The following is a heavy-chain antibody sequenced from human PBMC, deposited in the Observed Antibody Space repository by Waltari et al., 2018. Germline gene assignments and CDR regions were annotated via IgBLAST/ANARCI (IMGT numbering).Heavy chain of an antibody. V-gene: IGHV4-34*01. J-gene: IGHJ5*02. D-gene: IGHD3-9*01. CDR3: ARGPLRYFDWLSTRWGWFDP. Sequence: QVQLQQWGAGLLKPSETLSLTCAVYGGSFSGYYWSWIRQPPGKGLEWIGEINHSGSTNYNPSLKSRVIISVDTSKNQFSLKLSSVTAADTAVYYCARGPLRYFDWLSTRWGWFDPWGQGTLVTVSS. CDR2: INHSGST. CDR1: GGSFSGYY.